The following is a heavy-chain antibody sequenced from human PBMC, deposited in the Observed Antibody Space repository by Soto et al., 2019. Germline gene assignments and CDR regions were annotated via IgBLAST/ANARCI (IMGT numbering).Heavy chain of an antibody. CDR1: GGTFSSYA. V-gene: IGHV1-69*13. CDR2: IIPIFGTA. D-gene: IGHD6-19*01. J-gene: IGHJ6*02. CDR3: ARDRIGDSSGWYEDYYYYYGMDV. Sequence: ASVKVSCKASGGTFSSYAISWVRQAPGQGLEWMGGIIPIFGTANYAQKFQGRVTITADESTSTAYMELSSLRSEDTAVYYCARDRIGDSSGWYEDYYYYYGMDVWGQGTTVTVSS.